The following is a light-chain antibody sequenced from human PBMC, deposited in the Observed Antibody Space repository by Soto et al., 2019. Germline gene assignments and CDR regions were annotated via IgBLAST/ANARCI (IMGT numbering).Light chain of an antibody. CDR2: GVT. V-gene: IGLV2-14*03. J-gene: IGLJ1*01. CDR3: SSFTSDRISV. CDR1: HNDIGTYDY. Sequence: QSALTQPPSVSGSPGQSITISCTGNHNDIGTYDYVSWYQQHPGRAPRLLIYGVTTRPSGISDRFSASKSGLTASLTISGLQPEDEADYYCSSFTSDRISVFGPGTKVTVL.